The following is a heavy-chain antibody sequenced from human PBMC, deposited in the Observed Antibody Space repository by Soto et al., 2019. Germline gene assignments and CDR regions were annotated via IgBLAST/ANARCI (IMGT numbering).Heavy chain of an antibody. CDR1: GGTFSTYA. Sequence: QVQLEQSGAEVKQPGSSVRVSCKTSGGTFSTYAISWVRQAPGQGLEWMGAIIPLFGTADYSQKFQGRVTITEDESTSTAYMELSSLRSDDTAVYFCARPKGTYSSCYYYFDFWGQGTLVTVSS. CDR2: IIPLFGTA. J-gene: IGHJ4*02. V-gene: IGHV1-69*01. CDR3: ARPKGTYSSCYYYFDF. D-gene: IGHD6-19*01.